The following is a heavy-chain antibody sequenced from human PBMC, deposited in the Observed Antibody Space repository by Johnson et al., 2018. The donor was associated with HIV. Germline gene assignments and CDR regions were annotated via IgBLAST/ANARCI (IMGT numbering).Heavy chain of an antibody. J-gene: IGHJ3*02. CDR3: ARSGGYPNAFDI. CDR1: RFTVSGNY. CDR2: VYSAGHT. V-gene: IGHV3-66*01. Sequence: VQLVESGGGLVQPGGSLRLSCAASRFTVSGNYMTWVRQAPGQGLEWVSVVYSAGHTYYADSVKGRFTISRDNSNNSLFLQMNRLRVEDTAVYYCARSGGYPNAFDIWGQGAMVTVSS. D-gene: IGHD6-13*01.